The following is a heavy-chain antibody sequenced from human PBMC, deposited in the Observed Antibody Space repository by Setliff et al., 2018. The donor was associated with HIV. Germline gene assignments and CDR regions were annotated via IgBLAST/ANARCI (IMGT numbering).Heavy chain of an antibody. CDR1: GFTLSDYA. CDR3: TRPYYYASGSYDY. J-gene: IGHJ4*02. V-gene: IGHV3-30*03. D-gene: IGHD3-10*01. CDR2: ISYDGTNE. Sequence: PGESLKISCAASGFTLSDYAMHWVRQAPGKGLEWVAVISYDGTNEYYADSVKGRSIISRDNYKNTVFLQMNSLRVDDSALYYCTRPYYYASGSYDYWGQGTLVTVSS.